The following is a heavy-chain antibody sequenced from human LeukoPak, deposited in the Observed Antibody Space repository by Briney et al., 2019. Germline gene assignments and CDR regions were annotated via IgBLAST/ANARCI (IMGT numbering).Heavy chain of an antibody. Sequence: GASVKVSCKASGYTFTSYGISWVRQAPGQGLEWMGRIIPIFGTANYAQKFQGRVTITTDESTSTAYMELSSLRSEDTAVYYCARPLRSGYYYNAFDIWGQGTMVTVSS. V-gene: IGHV1-69*05. CDR2: IIPIFGTA. D-gene: IGHD3-22*01. CDR3: ARPLRSGYYYNAFDI. CDR1: GYTFTSYG. J-gene: IGHJ3*02.